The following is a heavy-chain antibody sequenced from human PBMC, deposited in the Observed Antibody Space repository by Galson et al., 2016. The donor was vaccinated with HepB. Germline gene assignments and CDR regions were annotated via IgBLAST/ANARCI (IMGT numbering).Heavy chain of an antibody. CDR2: ISGSRTYT. CDR3: ATGRVFGDRIPCDH. CDR1: GFTFSDYY. D-gene: IGHD3-10*02. V-gene: IGHV3-11*06. J-gene: IGHJ4*01. Sequence: SLRFSCAASGFTFSDYYMTWIRQAPGKGLEWVSHISGSRTYTNYAGSVKGRFTISRDNGKNSVYLQMNSLRAEDTAVYYCATGRVFGDRIPCDHWGQGTLVTVSS.